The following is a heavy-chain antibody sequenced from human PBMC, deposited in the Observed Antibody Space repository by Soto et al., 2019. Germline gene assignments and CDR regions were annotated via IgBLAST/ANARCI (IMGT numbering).Heavy chain of an antibody. CDR1: GYTFTSYA. J-gene: IGHJ6*02. V-gene: IGHV1-3*01. Sequence: ASVKVSCKASGYTFTSYAMHWVRQAPGQRLDWMGWINAGNGNTKYSQKFQGRVTITRDTSASTAYVELSSLRSEDTAVYYCASNLYYYGSGSYTYYYGMDVWGQGTTVTVSS. CDR2: INAGNGNT. D-gene: IGHD3-10*01. CDR3: ASNLYYYGSGSYTYYYGMDV.